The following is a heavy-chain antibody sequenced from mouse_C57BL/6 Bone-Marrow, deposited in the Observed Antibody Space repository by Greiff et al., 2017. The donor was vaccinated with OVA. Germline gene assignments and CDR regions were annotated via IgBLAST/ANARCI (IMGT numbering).Heavy chain of an antibody. CDR3: ARRGNWVDY. J-gene: IGHJ2*01. CDR2: ISNGGGST. V-gene: IGHV5-12*01. Sequence: DVHLVESGGGLVQPGGSLKLSCAASGFTFSDYYMYWVRQTPEKRLEWVAYISNGGGSTYYPDTVKGRFTISRDNAKHTLYLQMSRLKSEDTAMYYCARRGNWVDYWGQGTTLTVSS. CDR1: GFTFSDYY. D-gene: IGHD4-1*01.